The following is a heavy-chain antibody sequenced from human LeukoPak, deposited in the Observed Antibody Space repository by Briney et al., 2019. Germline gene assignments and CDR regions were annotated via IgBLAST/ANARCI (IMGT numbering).Heavy chain of an antibody. D-gene: IGHD5-12*01. Sequence: GGSLRLSCAASGFTFSTYSMYWVRQAPGKGLEWVSYISSSSSTIYYADSVKGRFTISRDNAKNSLYLQMNSLRAEDTAVYYCARAGSISGYEIFDYWGQGTLVTVSS. J-gene: IGHJ4*02. V-gene: IGHV3-48*01. CDR1: GFTFSTYS. CDR2: ISSSSSTI. CDR3: ARAGSISGYEIFDY.